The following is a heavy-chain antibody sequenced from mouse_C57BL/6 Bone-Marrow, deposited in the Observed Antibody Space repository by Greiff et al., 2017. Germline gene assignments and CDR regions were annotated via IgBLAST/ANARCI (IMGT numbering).Heavy chain of an antibody. V-gene: IGHV1-4*01. CDR2: INPSSGYT. J-gene: IGHJ3*01. Sequence: VQLQQSGAELARPGASVKMSCKASGYTFTTYTLHWVQQRPGQGLEWIGYINPSSGYTKYNQKFKDKATLTAEKASSTTYMQLSSMTSEDSAVYDCARGGRFAYWGQGTLVTVSA. CDR3: ARGGRFAY. CDR1: GYTFTTYT.